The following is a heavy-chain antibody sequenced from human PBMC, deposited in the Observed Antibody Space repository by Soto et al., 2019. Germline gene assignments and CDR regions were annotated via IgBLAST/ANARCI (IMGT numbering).Heavy chain of an antibody. D-gene: IGHD3-10*01. CDR3: ARGYYGSGSYYRYGMDV. CDR1: GYTFTGYY. CDR2: INPNSGGT. Sequence: ASVKVSCKASGYTFTGYYMHWVRQAPGQGLEWMGWINPNSGGTNYAQKFQGRVTMTRDTSISTAYMELSRLRSDDTAVYYCARGYYGSGSYYRYGMDVWGQGTTVTVSS. V-gene: IGHV1-2*02. J-gene: IGHJ6*02.